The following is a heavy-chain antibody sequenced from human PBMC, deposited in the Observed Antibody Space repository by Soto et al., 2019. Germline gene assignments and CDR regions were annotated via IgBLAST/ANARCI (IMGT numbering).Heavy chain of an antibody. CDR3: ARDTDYGWWFDP. V-gene: IGHV3-33*01. Sequence: QAQLVESGGGVVQPGRSLRLSCAASGFTFSSYGMHWVRQAPGKGLEWVAVIWYDGSNKYYADSVKGRFTISRDNSKNTLYLQMNSLRAEDTAVYYCARDTDYGWWFDPWGQGTLVTVSS. J-gene: IGHJ5*02. CDR1: GFTFSSYG. CDR2: IWYDGSNK. D-gene: IGHD4-17*01.